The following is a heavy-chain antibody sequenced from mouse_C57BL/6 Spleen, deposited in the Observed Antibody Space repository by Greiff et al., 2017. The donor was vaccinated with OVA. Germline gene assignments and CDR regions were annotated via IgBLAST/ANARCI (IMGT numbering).Heavy chain of an antibody. J-gene: IGHJ1*03. V-gene: IGHV5-4*01. CDR2: ISDGGRYT. Sequence: EVQLVESGGGLVKPGGSLKLSCAASGFTFSSYAMSWVRQTPEKRLEWVATISDGGRYTYYPDNVKGRFTIYRDNAKNNLYLQMSHLKSEDTAMYYCARDDYDVGWSFDVWGTGTTVTVSS. CDR3: ARDDYDVGWSFDV. CDR1: GFTFSSYA. D-gene: IGHD2-4*01.